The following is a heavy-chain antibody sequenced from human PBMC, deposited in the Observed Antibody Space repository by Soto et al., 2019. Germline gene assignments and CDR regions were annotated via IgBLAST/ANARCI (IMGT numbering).Heavy chain of an antibody. Sequence: AAVKVSCKASGGSFSTYAFSWVRQAPGHGLEGMGGTIPIFDSPYYAQNFQGRVTIAPDRSTSTVYMELSSQTHEDTAVYYCPRRAACRGYCLKNFTWLAPWGQGPLATVSS. CDR3: PRRAACRGYCLKNFTWLAP. J-gene: IGHJ5*02. CDR2: TIPIFDSP. D-gene: IGHD2-15*01. CDR1: GGSFSTYA. V-gene: IGHV1-69*06.